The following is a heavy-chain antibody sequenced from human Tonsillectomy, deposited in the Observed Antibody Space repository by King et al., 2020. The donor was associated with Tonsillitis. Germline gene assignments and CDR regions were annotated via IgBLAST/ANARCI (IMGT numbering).Heavy chain of an antibody. D-gene: IGHD3-10*01. CDR1: GGSMSAYF. CDR3: ARDYGSGSYYKRPLTY. V-gene: IGHV4-59*01. Sequence: VQLPESGPGLVKPSETLSLTCTVSGGSMSAYFWSWIRQPPGKPLEWIGYIYYRGTTKYNASLKSRVTISADTSKNQFSLKLTSVTAADTAVYYCARDYGSGSYYKRPLTYWGQGTLVTVSS. CDR2: IYYRGTT. J-gene: IGHJ4*02.